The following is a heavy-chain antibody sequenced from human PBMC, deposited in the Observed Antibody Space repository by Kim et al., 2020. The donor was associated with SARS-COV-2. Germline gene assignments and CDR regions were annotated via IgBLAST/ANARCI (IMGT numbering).Heavy chain of an antibody. CDR3: ARVLLKWFDP. J-gene: IGHJ5*02. CDR2: IYYSGST. Sequence: SETLSLTCTVSGGSISSGGYYWSWIRQHPGKGLEWIGYIYYSGSTYYNPSLKSRVTISVDTSKNQFSLKLSPVTAAATAVYYGARVLLKWFDPWVQGTLVTVSS. CDR1: GGSISSGGYY. V-gene: IGHV4-31*03.